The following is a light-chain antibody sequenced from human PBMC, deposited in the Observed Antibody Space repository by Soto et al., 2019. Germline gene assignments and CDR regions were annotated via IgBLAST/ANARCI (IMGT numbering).Light chain of an antibody. CDR2: EVS. J-gene: IGLJ2*01. Sequence: QSVLTQPPSASGSPGQSVTISCTGTSSDVGGYNYVSWYQQQPGKAPKLVIYEVSKRPSGVPDRFSGSKSGNTASLTVSGLQAEDEADYYCSSYAGSNNLNWLFGGGTKVTVL. CDR3: SSYAGSNNLNWL. CDR1: SSDVGGYNY. V-gene: IGLV2-8*01.